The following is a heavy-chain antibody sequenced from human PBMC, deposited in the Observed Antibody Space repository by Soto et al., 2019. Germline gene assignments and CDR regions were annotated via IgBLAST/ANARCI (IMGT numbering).Heavy chain of an antibody. CDR2: ISGSSRYT. J-gene: IGHJ4*02. CDR3: ARHTSGWHYYDY. Sequence: GGSLRLSCAASGFNFSDHYMNWIRQAPGKGLEWVSYISGSSRYTNFADSVKGRFTISRDNAKNSLYLQMNSLRAEDTAVYYCARHTSGWHYYDYWGQGTPVTVSS. V-gene: IGHV3-11*06. CDR1: GFNFSDHY. D-gene: IGHD6-19*01.